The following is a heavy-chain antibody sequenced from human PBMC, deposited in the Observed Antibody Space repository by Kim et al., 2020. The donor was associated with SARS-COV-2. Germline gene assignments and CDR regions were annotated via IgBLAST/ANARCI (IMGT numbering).Heavy chain of an antibody. Sequence: DARYSPSFQGQVTISADKSISTAYLQWSSLKASDTAMYYCARHTGTGWYDYWGQGTLVTVSS. J-gene: IGHJ4*02. D-gene: IGHD6-19*01. CDR3: ARHTGTGWYDY. V-gene: IGHV5-51*01. CDR2: DA.